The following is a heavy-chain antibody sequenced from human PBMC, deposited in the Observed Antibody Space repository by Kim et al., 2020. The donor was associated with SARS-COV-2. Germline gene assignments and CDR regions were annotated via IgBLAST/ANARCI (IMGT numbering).Heavy chain of an antibody. Sequence: GGSLRLSCAASGFTFSSYWMHWVRQAPGKGLVWVSRINSDGSSTSYADSVKGRFTISRDNAKNTLYLQMNSLRAEDTAVYYCARGRGYEVGWFDHWGQGTLLTVSS. J-gene: IGHJ5*02. D-gene: IGHD5-12*01. CDR3: ARGRGYEVGWFDH. V-gene: IGHV3-74*01. CDR1: GFTFSSYW. CDR2: INSDGSST.